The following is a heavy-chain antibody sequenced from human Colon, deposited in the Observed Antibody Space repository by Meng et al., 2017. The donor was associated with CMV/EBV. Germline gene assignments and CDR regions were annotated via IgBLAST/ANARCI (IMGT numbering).Heavy chain of an antibody. D-gene: IGHD1-14*01. CDR3: VSGITGRPESEY. Sequence: GGSLRLSCKVSGFTISDRHMSWIRQAPGKGLEWIIYVTRDSMIYSADSVRGRFTISRDNAKNSMYLQLNSLLAEDTAVYYCVSGITGRPESEYWGQGTLVTVSS. J-gene: IGHJ4*02. V-gene: IGHV3-11*01. CDR2: VTRDSMI. CDR1: GFTISDRH.